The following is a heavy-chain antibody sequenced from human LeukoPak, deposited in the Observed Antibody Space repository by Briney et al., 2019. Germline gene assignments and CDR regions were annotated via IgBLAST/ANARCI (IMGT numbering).Heavy chain of an antibody. CDR3: AHSSNYYDSSGFEY. CDR1: GFSLSTSGVG. CDR2: IYWNDDK. V-gene: IGHV2-5*01. J-gene: IGHJ4*02. Sequence: SGPTLVKPTQTLTLTCTFSGFSLSTSGVGVGWIRQPPGKALEWLALIYWNDDKRYSPSLKSRLTITKDTSKNQVVLTMTNMDPVDTATYYCAHSSNYYDSSGFEYWGQGTLVTVSS. D-gene: IGHD3-22*01.